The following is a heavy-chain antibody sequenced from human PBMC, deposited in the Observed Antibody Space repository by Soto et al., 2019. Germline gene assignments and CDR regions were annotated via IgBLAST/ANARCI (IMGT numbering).Heavy chain of an antibody. Sequence: SETLSLTCTVSGGSFSSSSYYWGWIRQPPGKGLEWIGSIYYSGSTYYNPSLKSRVTISVDTSKNHFSLRLSSVTATDTAVYYCARQYRRWSNFVAFRLWFEPWGQGTLVTVSS. CDR2: IYYSGST. CDR1: GGSFSSSSYY. J-gene: IGHJ5*02. CDR3: ARQYRRWSNFVAFRLWFEP. D-gene: IGHD3-3*01. V-gene: IGHV4-39*01.